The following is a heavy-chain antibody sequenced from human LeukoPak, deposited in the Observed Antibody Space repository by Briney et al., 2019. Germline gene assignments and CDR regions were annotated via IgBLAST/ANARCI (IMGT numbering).Heavy chain of an antibody. V-gene: IGHV1-69*13. CDR3: AREDCGGDCYSYYYYYGMDV. CDR2: IIPILGTA. D-gene: IGHD2-21*02. Sequence: SVKVSCKASGGTFSSYAISWVRQAPGQGLEWMGGIIPILGTANYAQKFQGRVTITADESTSTAYMELSSLRSEDTAVYYCAREDCGGDCYSYYYYYGMDVWGQGTTVTVSS. CDR1: GGTFSSYA. J-gene: IGHJ6*02.